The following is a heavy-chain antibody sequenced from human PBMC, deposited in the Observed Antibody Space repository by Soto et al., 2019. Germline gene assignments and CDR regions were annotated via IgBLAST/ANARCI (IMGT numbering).Heavy chain of an antibody. V-gene: IGHV4-34*01. CDR1: GGSFSGYY. D-gene: IGHD1-1*01. CDR2: INHSGST. J-gene: IGHJ4*02. Sequence: QVQLQQWGAGLLKPSETLSLTCAVYGGSFSGYYWSWIRQPPGKGLEWIGEINHSGSTNYNPSLKSRVTIAVDTSKNQFSLRLSSVTAADTAVYYCASPLEGYWGQGTLVTVSS. CDR3: ASPLEGY.